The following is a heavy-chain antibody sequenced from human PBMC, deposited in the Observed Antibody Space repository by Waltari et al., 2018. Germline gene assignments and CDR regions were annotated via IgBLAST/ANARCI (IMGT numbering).Heavy chain of an antibody. D-gene: IGHD3-10*01. V-gene: IGHV4-39*07. CDR1: GGSISSSSYY. CDR3: ANYYGSGSYKGAFDI. J-gene: IGHJ3*02. CDR2: IYYSGST. Sequence: QLQLQESGPGLVKPSETLSLTCTVSGGSISSSSYYWGWIRTPPGKGLEWIGSIYYSGSTYYNPSLKSRVTISVDTSKNQFSLKLSSVTAADTAVYYCANYYGSGSYKGAFDIWGQGTTVTVSS.